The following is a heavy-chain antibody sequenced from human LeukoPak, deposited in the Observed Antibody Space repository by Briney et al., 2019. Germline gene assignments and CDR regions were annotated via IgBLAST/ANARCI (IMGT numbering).Heavy chain of an antibody. CDR3: AKDNLASPGFYMDV. Sequence: GGSLRLSCAASGFTFSSYGMSWVRQAPGKGLEWVSAISGSGGSTYYADSVKGRFTISRDNSKNTLYLQMNSLRAEDTAVYYCAKDNLASPGFYMDVWGKGTTVTISS. CDR1: GFTFSSYG. CDR2: ISGSGGST. D-gene: IGHD3-9*01. J-gene: IGHJ6*03. V-gene: IGHV3-23*01.